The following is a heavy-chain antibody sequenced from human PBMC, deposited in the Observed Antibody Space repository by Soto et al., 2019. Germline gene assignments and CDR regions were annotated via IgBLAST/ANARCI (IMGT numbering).Heavy chain of an antibody. CDR3: ARDTAMASFDY. V-gene: IGHV1-18*01. Sequence: ASVKVSCKASGYTFTSYGISWVRQAPGQGLEWMGWISAYNGNTNYAQKFQGRVTITADESTSTAYMELSSLRSEDTAVYYCARDTAMASFDYWGQGTLVTVSS. D-gene: IGHD5-18*01. J-gene: IGHJ4*02. CDR1: GYTFTSYG. CDR2: ISAYNGNT.